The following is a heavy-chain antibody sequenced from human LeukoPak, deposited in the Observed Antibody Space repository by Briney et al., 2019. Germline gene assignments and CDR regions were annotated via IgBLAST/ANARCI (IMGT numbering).Heavy chain of an antibody. J-gene: IGHJ4*02. Sequence: ASVRVSCKASGYTFSSYGLSWVRQAPGQGVEGMGWISAHDNYTKYAQKFQGRVTMTTDTSTSIVYMELRSLRSDDTAVYYCARVPSGGYSYIHFDYWGQGTLVTVSS. V-gene: IGHV1-18*01. CDR3: ARVPSGGYSYIHFDY. D-gene: IGHD5-18*01. CDR1: GYTFSSYG. CDR2: ISAHDNYT.